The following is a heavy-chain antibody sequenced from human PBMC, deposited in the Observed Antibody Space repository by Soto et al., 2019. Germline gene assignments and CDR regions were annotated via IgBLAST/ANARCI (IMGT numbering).Heavy chain of an antibody. CDR2: ISWNSGSI. V-gene: IGHV3-9*01. CDR3: VKDKSSMATMTCDY. J-gene: IGHJ4*02. Sequence: EVELVESGGGLVEPGRSLRLSCVISGFTFDDYAMHWVRQAPGGGLDWVASISWNSGSIGHGESVKGRFTISRDNAKNTLYLKMNNLKPEDTALYYCVKDKSSMATMTCDYWGQGAVVTVSS. D-gene: IGHD5-12*01. CDR1: GFTFDDYA.